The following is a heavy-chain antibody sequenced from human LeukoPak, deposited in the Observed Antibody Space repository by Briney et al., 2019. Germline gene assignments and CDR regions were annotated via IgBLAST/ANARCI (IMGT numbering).Heavy chain of an antibody. CDR2: IYSNGNT. CDR1: GASINNNY. J-gene: IGHJ2*01. Sequence: SETLSLTCAVSGASINNNYWTWVRQPPGKGLEWVGYIYSNGNTNYNPSLKGRVTMSIETSKNQFSLQLPSVTAADTAVYYCASGTFDGPLYGTYWYFHVWGRGTLVTVSS. V-gene: IGHV4-59*01. CDR3: ASGTFDGPLYGTYWYFHV. D-gene: IGHD1-14*01.